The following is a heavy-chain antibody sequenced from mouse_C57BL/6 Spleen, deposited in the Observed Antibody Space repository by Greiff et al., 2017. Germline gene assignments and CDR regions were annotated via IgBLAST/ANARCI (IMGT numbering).Heavy chain of an antibody. J-gene: IGHJ2*01. CDR1: GYAFSSSW. V-gene: IGHV1-82*01. CDR3: ARRYGSRGDFDY. CDR2: IYPGDGDT. D-gene: IGHD1-1*01. Sequence: VQLQQSGPELVKPGASVKISCKASGYAFSSSWMNWVKQRPGKGLEWIGRIYPGDGDTNYNGKFTGKATLTADKSSSTAYMQLSSRTSEEASVYFCARRYGSRGDFDYWGQGTTLTGSS.